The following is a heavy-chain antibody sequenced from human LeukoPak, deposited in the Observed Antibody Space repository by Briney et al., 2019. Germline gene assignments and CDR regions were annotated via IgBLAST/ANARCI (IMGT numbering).Heavy chain of an antibody. CDR3: ARDRRLELRPLDY. V-gene: IGHV3-30-3*01. CDR2: ISYDGSNK. CDR1: GFTVSSNY. Sequence: PGGSLRLSCAASGFTVSSNYMSWVRQAPGKGLEWVAVISYDGSNKYYADSVKGRFTISRDNSKNTLYLQMNSLRAEDTAVYYCARDRRLELRPLDYWGQGTLVTVSS. D-gene: IGHD1-7*01. J-gene: IGHJ4*02.